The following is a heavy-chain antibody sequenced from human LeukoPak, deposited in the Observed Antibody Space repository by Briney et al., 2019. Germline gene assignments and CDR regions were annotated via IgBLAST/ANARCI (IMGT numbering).Heavy chain of an antibody. Sequence: ASVKVSCKASGYTFTGYYMHWVRQAPGQGLEWMGWINPNSGGTNYAQKFQGRVTMTRDTSISTAYMELSRLRSDDTAVYYCARDDLGGSGSYYAPYYYYMDVWGKGTTVTVSS. V-gene: IGHV1-2*02. J-gene: IGHJ6*03. D-gene: IGHD3-10*01. CDR2: INPNSGGT. CDR3: ARDDLGGSGSYYAPYYYYMDV. CDR1: GYTFTGYY.